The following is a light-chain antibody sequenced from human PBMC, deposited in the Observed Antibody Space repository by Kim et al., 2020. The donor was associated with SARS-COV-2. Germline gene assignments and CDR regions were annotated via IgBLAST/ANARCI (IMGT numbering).Light chain of an antibody. V-gene: IGLV3-19*01. CDR3: NSRDSSGVV. J-gene: IGLJ2*01. Sequence: SSELTQDPAVSVALGQTVRITCQGDSLRNYYASWYQQKPGQAPVLVFYGKNNRPSRIPERFSGSSSRNTASLTITATQAEDEADYYCNSRDSSGVVFGGGTKVTVL. CDR1: SLRNYY. CDR2: GKN.